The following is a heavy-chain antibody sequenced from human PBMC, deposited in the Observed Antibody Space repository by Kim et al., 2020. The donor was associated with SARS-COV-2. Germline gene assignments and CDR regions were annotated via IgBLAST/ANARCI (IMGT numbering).Heavy chain of an antibody. CDR3: ASGGSSQSFNI. Sequence: ASVKVSCKVSGYSLTYLSLHWVRQAPGKGLEWMGGFDPEEDDTIYAQKFQGRVTMTEDTFTDTAYMDLRSLRSDDTAVYYCASGGSSQSFNIWGQGTMVTVSS. V-gene: IGHV1-24*01. D-gene: IGHD5-12*01. J-gene: IGHJ3*02. CDR1: GYSLTYLS. CDR2: FDPEEDDT.